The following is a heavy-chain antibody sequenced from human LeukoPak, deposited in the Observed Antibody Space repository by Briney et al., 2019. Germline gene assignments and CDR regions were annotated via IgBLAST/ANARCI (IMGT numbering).Heavy chain of an antibody. V-gene: IGHV4-4*07. CDR2: IFSSGTT. J-gene: IGHJ4*02. Sequence: SETLSLTCTVSGGSINNYVLIWIRQPAGKRLEWIGRIFSSGTTNYNPSLKSRATMSVDTSKNQFSLKLSSVTAADTAVYYCARGIPYYYGSGSYYDAFFDYWGQGTLVTVSS. CDR1: GGSINNYV. D-gene: IGHD3-10*01. CDR3: ARGIPYYYGSGSYYDAFFDY.